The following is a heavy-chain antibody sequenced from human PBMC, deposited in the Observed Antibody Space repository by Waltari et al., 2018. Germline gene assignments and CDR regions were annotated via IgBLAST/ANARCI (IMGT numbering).Heavy chain of an antibody. CDR3: ARDQPGRNYYYGMDV. D-gene: IGHD2-15*01. V-gene: IGHV4-38-2*02. CDR1: DYSISSGYY. CDR2: IYHSGST. Sequence: QVHLQESGPGLVKPSETLSLTCTVSDYSISSGYYWGWIRQPPGKGLECIGSIYHSGSTYYNPSLKSRVTISVDTSKNQCSLKLSSVTAADTAVYYCARDQPGRNYYYGMDVWGQGTTVTVSS. J-gene: IGHJ6*02.